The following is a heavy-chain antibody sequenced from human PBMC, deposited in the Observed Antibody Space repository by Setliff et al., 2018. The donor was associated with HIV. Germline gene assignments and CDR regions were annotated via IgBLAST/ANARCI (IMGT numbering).Heavy chain of an antibody. V-gene: IGHV2-70*04. J-gene: IGHJ4*02. Sequence: SGPTLVNPTQTLTLTCTFSGFSLSTTAMRVTWVRQPPGKALEWLARIDWEDDKFYSTSLKTRLSISKDTSKNQVVLTMTNMDPVDTATYYCAQIRADSYGYGALGFWGQGTLVTVSS. CDR2: IDWEDDK. CDR1: GFSLSTTAMR. D-gene: IGHD5-18*01. CDR3: AQIRADSYGYGALGF.